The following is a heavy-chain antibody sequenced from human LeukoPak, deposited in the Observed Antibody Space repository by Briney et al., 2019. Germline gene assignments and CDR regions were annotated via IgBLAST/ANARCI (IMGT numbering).Heavy chain of an antibody. D-gene: IGHD3-3*01. CDR2: IRYDGSNK. CDR3: AKDENSDFWSGYYGY. V-gene: IGHV3-30*02. J-gene: IGHJ4*02. Sequence: GGSLRPSCAASGFTFSSYGMHWVRQAPGKGLEWVAFIRYDGSNKYYADSVKGRFTISRDNSKNTLYLQMNSLRAEDTAVYYCAKDENSDFWSGYYGYWGQGTLVTVSS. CDR1: GFTFSSYG.